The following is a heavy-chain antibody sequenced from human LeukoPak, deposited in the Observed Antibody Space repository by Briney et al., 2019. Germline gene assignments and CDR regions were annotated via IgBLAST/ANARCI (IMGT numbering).Heavy chain of an antibody. D-gene: IGHD1-20*01. V-gene: IGHV1-2*02. CDR1: GYRFTDDY. CDR2: INPDSGFT. J-gene: IGHJ4*02. CDR3: APTSEAYTSNWNV. Sequence: ALVKVSCKASGYRFTDDYMHWVRQAPGQGLEWMGWINPDSGFTVYAQKFQGRVTMTRVTSISTAYMEVRRLRSDDTAVYYCAPTSEAYTSNWNVWGQGTLVTVSS.